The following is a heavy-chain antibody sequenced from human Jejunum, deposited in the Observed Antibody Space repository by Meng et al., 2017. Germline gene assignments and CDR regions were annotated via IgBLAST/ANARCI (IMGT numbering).Heavy chain of an antibody. V-gene: IGHV3-74*01. CDR3: ATWTARSYNDY. CDR2: INIDGSRT. Sequence: GESLKISCAASGFTFSSYWMHWVRQAPGKGLVWVSRINIDGSRTVYADSVQGRFTISRDNAKNTLYLQMNSLRVEDTAVYYCATWTARSYNDYWGQGTLVTVSS. J-gene: IGHJ4*02. D-gene: IGHD2-21*02. CDR1: GFTFSSYW.